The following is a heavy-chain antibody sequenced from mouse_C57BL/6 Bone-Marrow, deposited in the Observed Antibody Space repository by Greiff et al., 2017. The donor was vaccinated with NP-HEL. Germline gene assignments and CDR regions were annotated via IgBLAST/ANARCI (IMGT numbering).Heavy chain of an antibody. CDR1: GYTFTSYW. J-gene: IGHJ1*03. D-gene: IGHD1-1*01. CDR2: IYPGSGST. CDR3: AKTTVVPHWYFDV. Sequence: VQLQQPGAELVKPGASVKMSCKASGYTFTSYWITWVKQRPGQGLEWIGDIYPGSGSTNYNEKFKSKATLTVDTSSSTAYMQLSSLTSEDSAVYYCAKTTVVPHWYFDVWGTGTTVTVSS. V-gene: IGHV1-55*01.